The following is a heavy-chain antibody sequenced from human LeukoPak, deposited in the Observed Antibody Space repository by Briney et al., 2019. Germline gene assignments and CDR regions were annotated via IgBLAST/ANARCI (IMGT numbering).Heavy chain of an antibody. D-gene: IGHD4-11*01. CDR2: LSGSGDKT. Sequence: GGSLRLSCVASRFQFSSYAMSWVRQAPGKGLEWVSALSGSGDKTFYADSVKGRFTISRDNSKNTLYLQMNSLRAEDTAVYYCAKDLNYGFDYWGQGTLVTVSS. V-gene: IGHV3-23*01. J-gene: IGHJ4*02. CDR1: RFQFSSYA. CDR3: AKDLNYGFDY.